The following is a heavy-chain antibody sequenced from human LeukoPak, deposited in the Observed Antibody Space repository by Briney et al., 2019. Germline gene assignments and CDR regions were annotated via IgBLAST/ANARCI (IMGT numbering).Heavy chain of an antibody. CDR3: AKGPYGDYVGYYYGMDV. Sequence: GGALRLSCAASGFTFSSYGMHWVRQAPGKGLEWVAVISYDGSNKYYADSVKGRFTISRDNSKTTLYLQMDSLRAEDTAVYYCAKGPYGDYVGYYYGMDVWGQGTTVTVSS. CDR1: GFTFSSYG. D-gene: IGHD4-17*01. J-gene: IGHJ6*02. CDR2: ISYDGSNK. V-gene: IGHV3-30*18.